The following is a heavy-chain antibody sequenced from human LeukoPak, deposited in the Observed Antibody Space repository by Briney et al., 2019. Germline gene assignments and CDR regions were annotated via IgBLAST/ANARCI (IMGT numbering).Heavy chain of an antibody. J-gene: IGHJ5*02. V-gene: IGHV3-23*01. CDR2: ISGGGDRT. Sequence: GGSLRLSCAVSEFSFSSYAMYWVRKAPPPGLEWVSGISGGGDRTYYADSVKGRFTISRDNSKSTLYLQMNSLRVEDTALYYCAKGDGINHYHWFDPWGQGTQVTVSS. D-gene: IGHD2-21*02. CDR1: EFSFSSYA. CDR3: AKGDGINHYHWFDP.